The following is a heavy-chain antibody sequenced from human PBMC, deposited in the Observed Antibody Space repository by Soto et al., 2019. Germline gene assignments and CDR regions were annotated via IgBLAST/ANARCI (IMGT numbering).Heavy chain of an antibody. J-gene: IGHJ4*02. CDR2: INSDGSST. CDR1: GFTFSSYW. D-gene: IGHD2-15*01. Sequence: EVQLVESGGGLVQPGGSLRLSCAASGFTFSSYWRPWVRKAPGKGLVWVSRINSDGSSTSYADSVKGRFTISRDNAKNTLYLQMNSLRAEDTAVYYCVRTSLVVAAATREDYWGQGTLVTVSS. V-gene: IGHV3-74*01. CDR3: VRTSLVVAAATREDY.